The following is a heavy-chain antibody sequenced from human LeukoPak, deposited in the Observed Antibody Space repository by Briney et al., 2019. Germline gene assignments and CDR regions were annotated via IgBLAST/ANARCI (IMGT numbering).Heavy chain of an antibody. V-gene: IGHV4-39*01. Sequence: PSETLSLTCTVSGGSISSSSYYWGWIRQPPGKGLEWIGSIYYSGSTYYNPSLKSRVTISVDTSKNQFSLKLSSVTAADTAVYYCARVNPGPIAVAGYFDYWGQGTLVTVSS. CDR3: ARVNPGPIAVAGYFDY. J-gene: IGHJ4*02. CDR1: GGSISSSSYY. CDR2: IYYSGST. D-gene: IGHD6-19*01.